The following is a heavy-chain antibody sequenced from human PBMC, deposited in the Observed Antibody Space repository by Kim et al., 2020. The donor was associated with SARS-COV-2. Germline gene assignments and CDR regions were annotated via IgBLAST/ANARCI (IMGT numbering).Heavy chain of an antibody. Sequence: GGSLRLSCAASGFTFSDYYMSWIRQAPGKGLEWVSYISSSSSYTNYADSVKGRFTISRDNAKNSLYLQMNSLRAEDTAVYYCARAPYYDILTGYYPTFDYWGQGTLVTVSS. CDR2: ISSSSSYT. D-gene: IGHD3-9*01. CDR3: ARAPYYDILTGYYPTFDY. V-gene: IGHV3-11*06. J-gene: IGHJ4*02. CDR1: GFTFSDYY.